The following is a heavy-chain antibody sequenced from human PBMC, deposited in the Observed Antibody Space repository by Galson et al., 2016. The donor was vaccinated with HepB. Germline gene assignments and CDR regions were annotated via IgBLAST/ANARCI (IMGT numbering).Heavy chain of an antibody. CDR1: GFTFSSYS. J-gene: IGHJ5*02. CDR3: ARDGPYSSSVYNWFDP. CDR2: IKQDGSEK. V-gene: IGHV3-7*01. Sequence: SLRLSCAASGFTFSSYSMSWVRQAPGKGLEWVANIKQDGSEKYYVDSVKSRFTISRDNAKNSLYLQMNSLRAGDTAVYYCARDGPYSSSVYNWFDPWGQGTLVTVSS. D-gene: IGHD6-13*01.